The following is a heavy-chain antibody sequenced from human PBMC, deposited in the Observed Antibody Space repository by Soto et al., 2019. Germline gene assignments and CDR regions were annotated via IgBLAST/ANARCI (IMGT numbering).Heavy chain of an antibody. J-gene: IGHJ5*02. CDR1: GYTFTSYG. CDR2: ISAYNGNT. D-gene: IGHD2-8*01. V-gene: IGHV1-18*01. CDR3: VRGRGCMLCVDNWFDP. Sequence: GASVKVSCKASGYTFTSYGISWVRQAPGQGLEWMGWISAYNGNTNYAQKLQGRVTMTTDTSTSTAYMELRSLRSDDTAVYYCVRGRGCMLCVDNWFDPWGQGTLVTVSS.